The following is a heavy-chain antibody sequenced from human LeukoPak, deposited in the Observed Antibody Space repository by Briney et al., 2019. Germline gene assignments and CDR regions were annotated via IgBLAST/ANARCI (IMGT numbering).Heavy chain of an antibody. CDR1: GYTFTGYY. Sequence: GASVNVSCKASGYTFTGYYMHWVRQATGQGLEWMGWINPNSGGTNYAQKFQGRVTMTRDTSISTAYMELSRLRSDDTAVYYCARSVRRVAARPFYYWGQGTLVTVSS. D-gene: IGHD6-6*01. J-gene: IGHJ4*02. CDR3: ARSVRRVAARPFYY. CDR2: INPNSGGT. V-gene: IGHV1-2*02.